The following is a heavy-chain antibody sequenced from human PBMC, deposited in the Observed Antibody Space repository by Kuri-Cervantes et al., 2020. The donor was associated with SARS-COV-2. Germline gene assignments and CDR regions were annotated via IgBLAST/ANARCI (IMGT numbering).Heavy chain of an antibody. Sequence: QTLSLTCAASGFTFSSYGMHWVRQAPGKGLEWVGFIRSKAYGGTTEYVASVKGRFTISRDDSKSIAYLQMNSLGTEDTAVYYCTTLDFRSGYYFYYWGQGTLVTVSS. CDR1: GFTFSSYG. CDR3: TTLDFRSGYYFYY. D-gene: IGHD3-3*01. J-gene: IGHJ4*02. CDR2: IRSKAYGGTT. V-gene: IGHV3-49*04.